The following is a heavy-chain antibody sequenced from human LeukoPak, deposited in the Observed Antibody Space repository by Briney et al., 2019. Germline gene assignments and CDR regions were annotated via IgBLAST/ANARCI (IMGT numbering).Heavy chain of an antibody. V-gene: IGHV3-33*01. CDR2: IWYDGSNK. CDR1: GFTFSSYG. J-gene: IGHJ4*02. Sequence: PGRFLRLSCAASGFTFSSYGMHWVRQAPGKGLEWVAVIWYDGSNKYYADSVKGRFTISRDNSKNTLYLQMNSLRAEDTAVYYFXXXXXXYGXGSYCLGYWGQGTLVTVSS. CDR3: XXXXXXYGXGSYCLGY. D-gene: IGHD3-10*01.